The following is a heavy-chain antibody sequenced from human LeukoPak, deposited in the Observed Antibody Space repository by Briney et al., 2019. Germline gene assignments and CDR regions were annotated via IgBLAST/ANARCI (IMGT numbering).Heavy chain of an antibody. J-gene: IGHJ3*02. CDR1: GGTFSSYA. CDR2: IIPIFGTA. Sequence: ASVKVSCKASGGTFSSYAISWVRQAPGQGLEWMGGIIPIFGTATYAQKFQDRVTITADESTSTAYMELSSLRSDDTAVYYCARDSVLLWFGGRAFDIWGQGTMVTVSS. D-gene: IGHD3-10*01. V-gene: IGHV1-69*13. CDR3: ARDSVLLWFGGRAFDI.